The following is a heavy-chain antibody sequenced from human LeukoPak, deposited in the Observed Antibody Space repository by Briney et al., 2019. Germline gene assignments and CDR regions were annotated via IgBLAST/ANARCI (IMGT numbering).Heavy chain of an antibody. J-gene: IGHJ4*02. CDR2: INSEGSST. Sequence: GGSLRLSCTASGFTFSNYWMHWVRHGPGKGLVWVSRINSEGSSTSYADSVKGRFTISRDNAKNTVYLQMNSLRAEDTAVYYCARGGYNIDYWGQGTLVTVSS. D-gene: IGHD5-24*01. CDR3: ARGGYNIDY. CDR1: GFTFSNYW. V-gene: IGHV3-74*01.